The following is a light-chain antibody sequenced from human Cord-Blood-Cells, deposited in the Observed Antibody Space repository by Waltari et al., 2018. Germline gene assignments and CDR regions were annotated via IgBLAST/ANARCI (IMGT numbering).Light chain of an antibody. CDR2: DVS. J-gene: IGLJ2*01. V-gene: IGLV2-14*01. Sequence: QSALTQPASVSGSPGQSITISCTGTSSDVGGYNYFPWYQPHPGKAPKLMIYDVSKRPSGVSNRFSGSKSGNTASLTISGLQAEDEADYYCSSYTSSSNVVFGGGTKLTVL. CDR1: SSDVGGYNY. CDR3: SSYTSSSNVV.